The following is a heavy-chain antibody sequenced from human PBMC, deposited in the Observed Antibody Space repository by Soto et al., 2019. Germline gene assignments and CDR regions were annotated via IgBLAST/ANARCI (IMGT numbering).Heavy chain of an antibody. D-gene: IGHD2-2*01. CDR2: ISNSGTST. CDR1: GFTFSDYY. V-gene: IGHV3-11*01. J-gene: IGHJ6*02. CDR3: ARGSYQLLSDAMDV. Sequence: GGSLRLSCAASGFTFSDYYMSWIRQAPGKGLEWVSYISNSGTSTYYADSVQGRFTVSRDNAKKSVYLQMDSLRGDDMAVYYCARGSYQLLSDAMDVWGQGTTVTVSS.